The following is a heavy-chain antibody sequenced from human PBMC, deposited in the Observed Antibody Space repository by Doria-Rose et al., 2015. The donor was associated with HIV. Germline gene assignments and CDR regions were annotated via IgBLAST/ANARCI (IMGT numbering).Heavy chain of an antibody. Sequence: GKGLEWIGYIYSSGSTHYNSSLKSRVTISIDTSKNQFSLKLSSVTAAGTAVYYCARFRPSRGIYYSLDVWGKGTTVTVSS. J-gene: IGHJ6*03. CDR3: ARFRPSRGIYYSLDV. D-gene: IGHD3-10*01. CDR2: IYSSGST. V-gene: IGHV4-4*09.